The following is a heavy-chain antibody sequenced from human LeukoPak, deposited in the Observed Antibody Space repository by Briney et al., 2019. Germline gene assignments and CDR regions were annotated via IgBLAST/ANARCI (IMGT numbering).Heavy chain of an antibody. CDR3: ARRGYHDYSGFDY. V-gene: IGHV3-21*01. CDR2: ISSGSSYI. D-gene: IGHD1-26*01. Sequence: PGGSLRLSCAASGFTFSSYSMNWVRQAPGKGLEWVSSISSGSSYIYYADSVKGRFTISRDNSKNSLYLQMKRLRAEDTALYYCARRGYHDYSGFDYWGQGTLVTVSS. J-gene: IGHJ4*02. CDR1: GFTFSSYS.